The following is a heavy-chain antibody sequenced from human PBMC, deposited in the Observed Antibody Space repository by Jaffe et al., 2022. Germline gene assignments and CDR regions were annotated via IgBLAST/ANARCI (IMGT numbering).Heavy chain of an antibody. CDR2: IRYDGSNK. Sequence: QVQLVESGGGVVQPGGSLRLSCAASGFTFSSYGMHWVRQAPGKGLEWVAFIRYDGSNKYYADSVKGRFTISRDNSKNTLYLQMNSLRAEDTAVYYCAKVDFWSGYARGAFDIWGQGTMVTVSS. J-gene: IGHJ3*02. D-gene: IGHD3-3*01. V-gene: IGHV3-30*02. CDR1: GFTFSSYG. CDR3: AKVDFWSGYARGAFDI.